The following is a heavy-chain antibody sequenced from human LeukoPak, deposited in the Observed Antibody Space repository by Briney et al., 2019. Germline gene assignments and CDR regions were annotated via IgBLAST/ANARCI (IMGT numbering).Heavy chain of an antibody. Sequence: SETLSLTCTVSGYSISSGYWWGWIRQPPGKGLEWIGSFHHSGSTYYNPSLKSRVTLSVDTSKNQSSLKLRSVTAADTAVYYCARAGYYYDSKRKFDPWGQGTLVTVSS. CDR3: ARAGYYYDSKRKFDP. D-gene: IGHD3-22*01. CDR2: FHHSGST. J-gene: IGHJ5*02. CDR1: GYSISSGYW. V-gene: IGHV4-38-2*02.